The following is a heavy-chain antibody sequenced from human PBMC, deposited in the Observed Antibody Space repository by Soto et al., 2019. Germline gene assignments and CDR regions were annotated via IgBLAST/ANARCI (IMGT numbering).Heavy chain of an antibody. V-gene: IGHV1-2*02. Sequence: VASVMVSCKASGYTFTGYYMHWVREVSGQGLEWMGWINPNSGGTNYAQKFQGRVTMTRDTSISTAYMELSRLRSDDTAVYYCARDQGSGWPTYYGMDVWGQGTTVTVSS. CDR1: GYTFTGYY. J-gene: IGHJ6*02. CDR2: INPNSGGT. D-gene: IGHD6-19*01. CDR3: ARDQGSGWPTYYGMDV.